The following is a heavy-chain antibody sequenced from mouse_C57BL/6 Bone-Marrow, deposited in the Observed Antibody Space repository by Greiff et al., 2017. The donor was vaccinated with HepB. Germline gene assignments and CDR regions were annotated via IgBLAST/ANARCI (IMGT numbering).Heavy chain of an antibody. Sequence: EVQLQQSGPELVKPGASVKISCKASGYTFTDYYMNWVKQSHGKSLEWIGDINPNNGGTSYNQKFKGNATLTVDKSSSTAYMELRSLTSEDSAVYYCAKERAYYYGSSEAMDYWGQGTSVTVSS. CDR1: GYTFTDYY. D-gene: IGHD1-1*01. V-gene: IGHV1-26*01. J-gene: IGHJ4*01. CDR2: INPNNGGT. CDR3: AKERAYYYGSSEAMDY.